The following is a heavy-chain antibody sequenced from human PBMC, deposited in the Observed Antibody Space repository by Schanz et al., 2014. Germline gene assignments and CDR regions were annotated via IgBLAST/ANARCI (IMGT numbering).Heavy chain of an antibody. CDR3: AKCPGAVINTWYFDH. Sequence: EVQLLESGGGLVQPGGSLRLSCAVSGFTFSSYAMSWVRQAPGKGLEWVSTISGGGGDYRSYADSVKGRFTISRDNSINTLYLQMNSLRADDTAVYYCAKCPGAVINTWYFDHWGRGTLVTVSS. D-gene: IGHD2-21*01. V-gene: IGHV3-23*01. CDR2: ISGGGGDYR. CDR1: GFTFSSYA. J-gene: IGHJ2*01.